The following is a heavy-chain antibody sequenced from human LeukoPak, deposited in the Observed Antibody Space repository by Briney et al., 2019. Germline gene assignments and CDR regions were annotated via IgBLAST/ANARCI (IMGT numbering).Heavy chain of an antibody. CDR1: GGTFSSYA. CDR3: ARGYCSGGSCPDY. D-gene: IGHD2-15*01. V-gene: IGHV1-69*06. J-gene: IGHJ4*02. CDR2: IIPIFGTA. Sequence: SVKVSCKASGGTFSSYAISWVRQAPGQGLGGMGGIIPIFGTANYEQKFQGRVTITADKSTSTAYMELSSLRSEDTAVYYCARGYCSGGSCPDYWGQGTLVTVSS.